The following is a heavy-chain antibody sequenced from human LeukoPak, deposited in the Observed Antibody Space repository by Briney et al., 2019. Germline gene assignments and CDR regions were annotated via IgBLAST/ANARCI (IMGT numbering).Heavy chain of an antibody. CDR3: ARDRDVLRYFDWLQPFGY. CDR2: ISSSSSTI. J-gene: IGHJ4*02. D-gene: IGHD3-9*01. CDR1: GYTFSSYS. Sequence: TGGSLRLSCAASGYTFSSYSMNWVRQAPGKGLEWVSYISSSSSTIYYADSVKGRFTISRDNAKNSLYLQMNSLRAEDTAVYYCARDRDVLRYFDWLQPFGYWGQGTLATVSS. V-gene: IGHV3-48*01.